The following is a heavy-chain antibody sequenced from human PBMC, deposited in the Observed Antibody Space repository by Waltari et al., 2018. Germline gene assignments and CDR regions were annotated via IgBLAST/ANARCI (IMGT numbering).Heavy chain of an antibody. CDR2: TYPRYFQT. V-gene: IGHV5-51*01. D-gene: IGHD1-26*01. CDR1: GFTFINNW. J-gene: IGHJ4*02. CDR3: GTREDLGDTIHY. Sequence: EVQLVQSGAEVKKPGESLKIPCKASGFTFINNWIGWVRPMPGTGLEWMGITYPRYFQTLYRPSCRVHVTISADRSITTADLHWGSLQASDSGLYYCGTREDLGDTIHYWGQGTLVTVSS.